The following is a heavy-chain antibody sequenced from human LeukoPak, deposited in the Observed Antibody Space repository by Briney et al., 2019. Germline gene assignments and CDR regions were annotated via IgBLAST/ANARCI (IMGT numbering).Heavy chain of an antibody. J-gene: IGHJ4*02. V-gene: IGHV3-7*05. CDR3: ATWNSDWEFAY. CDR2: IKEDGSDK. Sequence: GGSLRLSCAASGFTFSGSWMTWVRQAPGKGLEWVAHIKEDGSDKYYEDSVTGRFTISRDNTKNSLYLQMSSLRAEDTAVYYCATWNSDWEFAYWGQGTLVSVSS. D-gene: IGHD1/OR15-1a*01. CDR1: GFTFSGSW.